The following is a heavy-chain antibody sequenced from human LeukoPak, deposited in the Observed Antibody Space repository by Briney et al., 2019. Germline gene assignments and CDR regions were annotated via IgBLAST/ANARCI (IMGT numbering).Heavy chain of an antibody. CDR2: IYTSGST. D-gene: IGHD1-26*01. Sequence: SETLSLTCTVSGGSISSYYWSWIRQPAGKGLEWIGRIYTSGSTNYNPSLKSRVTMSVDTSKNQFSLKLSSVTAADTAVYYCARDSGSYSQDAFDIWGQGTMVTVSS. CDR3: ARDSGSYSQDAFDI. J-gene: IGHJ3*02. CDR1: GGSISSYY. V-gene: IGHV4-4*07.